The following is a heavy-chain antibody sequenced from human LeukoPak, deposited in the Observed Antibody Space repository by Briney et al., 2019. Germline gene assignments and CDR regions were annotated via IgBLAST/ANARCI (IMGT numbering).Heavy chain of an antibody. CDR3: AKAWIQASRGY. CDR2: ISGSGGST. J-gene: IGHJ4*02. Sequence: GGSLRLSCAASGFTFSSYGMSWVRQAPGKGLEWVSAISGSGGSTYYADSVKGRFTISRDNSKNTLYLQMNSLRAEDTAVYYCAKAWIQASRGYWGQGTLVTVSS. CDR1: GFTFSSYG. V-gene: IGHV3-23*01. D-gene: IGHD5-18*01.